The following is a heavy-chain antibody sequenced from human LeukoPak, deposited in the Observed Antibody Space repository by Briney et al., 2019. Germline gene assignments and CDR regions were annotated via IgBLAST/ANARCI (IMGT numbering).Heavy chain of an antibody. Sequence: PGGSLRLSCVASGLPIADFAMHWVRQAPGKGLEWVSLISGDGVSTFYADSVKGRFSISRDNSKNTLYLQMNSLRAEDTAVYYCANNSSDFDAFDIWGQGTMVTVSS. CDR2: ISGDGVST. CDR3: ANNSSDFDAFDI. J-gene: IGHJ3*02. CDR1: GLPIADFA. D-gene: IGHD2-21*02. V-gene: IGHV3-43*02.